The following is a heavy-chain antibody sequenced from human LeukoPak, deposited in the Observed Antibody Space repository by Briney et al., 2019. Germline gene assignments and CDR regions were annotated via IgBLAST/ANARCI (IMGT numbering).Heavy chain of an antibody. J-gene: IGHJ4*02. CDR3: ARASGTYFEYYFDY. D-gene: IGHD1-26*01. CDR2: ISGISSYI. V-gene: IGHV3-21*01. CDR1: GFTFSNYN. Sequence: PGGSLRLSCAASGFTFSNYNMNWVRRTPGKGLEWVSSISGISSYIYYRDSVKGRFTTSRDNARNELYLQLNSLRAEDTAVYYCARASGTYFEYYFDYWGKGTLVTVSS.